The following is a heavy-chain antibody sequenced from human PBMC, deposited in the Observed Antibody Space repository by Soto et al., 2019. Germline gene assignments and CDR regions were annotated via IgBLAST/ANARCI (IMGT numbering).Heavy chain of an antibody. CDR1: GGSISSSNW. V-gene: IGHV4-4*02. CDR3: ARVSDIAAAGSAFF. J-gene: IGHJ4*02. D-gene: IGHD6-13*01. CDR2: IYHSGST. Sequence: TSETLSLTCAVSGGSISSSNWWSWVRQPPGKGLEWIGEIYHSGSTNYNPSLKSRVTISVDKSKNQFSLKLSSVTAADTAVYYCARVSDIAAAGSAFFWGQGTLVTVSS.